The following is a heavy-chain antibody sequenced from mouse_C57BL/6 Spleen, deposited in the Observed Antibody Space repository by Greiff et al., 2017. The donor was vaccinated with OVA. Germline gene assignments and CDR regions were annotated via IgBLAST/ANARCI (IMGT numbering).Heavy chain of an antibody. V-gene: IGHV5-4*01. J-gene: IGHJ3*01. CDR2: ISDGGSYT. D-gene: IGHD3-3*01. CDR1: GFTFSSYA. CDR3: ARDRGPPFAY. Sequence: DVHLVESGGGLVKPGGSLKLSCAASGFTFSSYAMSWVRQTPEKRLEWVATISDGGSYTYYPDNVKGRFTISRDNAKNNLYLQMSHLKSEDTAMYYCARDRGPPFAYWGQGTLVTVSA.